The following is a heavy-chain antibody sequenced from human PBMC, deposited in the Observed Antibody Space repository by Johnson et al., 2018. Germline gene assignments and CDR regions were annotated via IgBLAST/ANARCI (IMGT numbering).Heavy chain of an antibody. V-gene: IGHV1-69*01. CDR1: GGTFSSYA. CDR3: GGERGQWLGGVDAFEI. Sequence: QVQLVESGAEVKKPGSSXKVSCKASGGTFSSYAISWVRQAPGQGLEWMGGIIPIFGTANYAQKFQGRVTITADESTNTAYMELSSLRVEDTAVYNCGGERGQWLGGVDAFEIWGQGTMVTVSS. CDR2: IIPIFGTA. J-gene: IGHJ3*02. D-gene: IGHD6-19*01.